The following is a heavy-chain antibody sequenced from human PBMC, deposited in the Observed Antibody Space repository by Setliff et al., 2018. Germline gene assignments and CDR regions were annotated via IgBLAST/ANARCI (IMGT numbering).Heavy chain of an antibody. V-gene: IGHV4-59*11. D-gene: IGHD2-15*01. CDR2: IHFSGTT. CDR3: ARENGYCSGGACYFMFDY. Sequence: LSLTCTVSDGSSSSHYWSWIRQPPGKGLEWIGYIHFSGTTNYNPSLKSRVTLSLDTSKNQFSLELSSVTAVDTAMYYCARENGYCSGGACYFMFDYWGQGTLVTVS. J-gene: IGHJ4*02. CDR1: DGSSSSHY.